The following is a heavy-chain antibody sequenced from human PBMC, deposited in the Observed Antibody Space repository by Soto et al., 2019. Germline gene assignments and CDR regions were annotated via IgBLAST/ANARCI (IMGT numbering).Heavy chain of an antibody. Sequence: SETLSLTCTVSGGSISSGGYYWSWIRQHPGKGLEWIGYIYYSGSTYYNPSLKSRVSISVDTSKNQFSLKLSPVTAADTAVYYCARAPYSSYSVYNWFDPWGQGTLVTVSS. CDR3: ARAPYSSYSVYNWFDP. J-gene: IGHJ5*02. CDR2: IYYSGST. CDR1: GGSISSGGYY. D-gene: IGHD4-4*01. V-gene: IGHV4-31*03.